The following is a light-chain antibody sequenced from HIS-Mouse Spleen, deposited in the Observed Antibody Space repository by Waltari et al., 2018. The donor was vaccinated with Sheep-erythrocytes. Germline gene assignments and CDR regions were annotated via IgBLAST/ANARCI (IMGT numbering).Light chain of an antibody. V-gene: IGLV2-23*01. CDR1: SSDVGSYNL. J-gene: IGLJ3*02. Sequence: QSALTQPASVSGSPGQSITISCTGTSSDVGSYNLVSCYQQHPGKAPRLMIYAGSKRPSGGSNRFSGSKSGNTASRTISGLQAEDEADYYCCSYAGSSTPWVFGGGTKLTVL. CDR3: CSYAGSSTPWV. CDR2: AGS.